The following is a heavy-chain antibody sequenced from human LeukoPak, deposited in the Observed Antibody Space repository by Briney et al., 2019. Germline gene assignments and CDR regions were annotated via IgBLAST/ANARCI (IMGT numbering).Heavy chain of an antibody. Sequence: ESGPTLVKPTQTLTLTCTFSGFSLSTSGVGVGWIRQPPGKALEWLTLIYWDEDKRYNPSLKSRLTVTKDVSKSQVVLTLTNVDPVDTATYHCAHRLTGYNSNWYHGYFDYWGPGTLVTVSS. J-gene: IGHJ4*02. CDR1: GFSLSTSGVG. CDR3: AHRLTGYNSNWYHGYFDY. D-gene: IGHD6-13*01. V-gene: IGHV2-5*02. CDR2: IYWDEDK.